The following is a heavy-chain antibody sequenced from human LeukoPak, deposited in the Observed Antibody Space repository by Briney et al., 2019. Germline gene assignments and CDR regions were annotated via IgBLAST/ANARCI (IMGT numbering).Heavy chain of an antibody. V-gene: IGHV3-23*01. CDR2: ISGTGGST. CDR1: GFTFSSYA. D-gene: IGHD4-11*01. J-gene: IGHJ4*02. CDR3: AKRDHDYSTDY. Sequence: GGSLRLSCAASGFTFSSYAITWVRQAPGQGLEWVSAISGTGGSTSYAGSVKGRFTISRDNSKNTLFLEMNNLRAEDTAMYFCAKRDHDYSTDYWGQGTLVTVSS.